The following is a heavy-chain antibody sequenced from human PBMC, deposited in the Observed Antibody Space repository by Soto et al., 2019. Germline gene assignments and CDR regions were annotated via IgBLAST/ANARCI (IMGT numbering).Heavy chain of an antibody. J-gene: IGHJ4*02. V-gene: IGHV1-69*13. D-gene: IGHD2-21*01. CDR3: ARAPILVGETTYENYFDY. CDR2: NISIFGTA. Sequence: GASVKCSCTASGGTFSNFVISWVRQAPGQGLEWMGGNISIFGTANYAQKFQGRVTIIADESTGTIYMELTSLRSEDTAVYYCARAPILVGETTYENYFDYWGQGTLVTVSS. CDR1: GGTFSNFV.